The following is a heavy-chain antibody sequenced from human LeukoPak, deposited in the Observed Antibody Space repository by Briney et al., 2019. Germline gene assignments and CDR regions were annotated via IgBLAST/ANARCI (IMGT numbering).Heavy chain of an antibody. Sequence: SETLSLTCAVYGGSFSGYYWSWIRQPPGKGLEWIGEINHSGSTNYNPSLKSRVTISVDTSKNQFSLKLSSVTAADTAVYYCARGLPLIRYFDWLQTRYLDYWGQGTLVTVSS. CDR1: GGSFSGYY. CDR2: INHSGST. CDR3: ARGLPLIRYFDWLQTRYLDY. V-gene: IGHV4-34*01. J-gene: IGHJ4*02. D-gene: IGHD3-9*01.